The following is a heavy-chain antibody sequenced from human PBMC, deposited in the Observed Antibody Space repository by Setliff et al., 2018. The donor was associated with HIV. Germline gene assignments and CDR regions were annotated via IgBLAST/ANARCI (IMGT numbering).Heavy chain of an antibody. J-gene: IGHJ6*03. CDR2: ISAYNGNT. Sequence: GASVKVSCKASGGSFSSYGISWVRQAPGQGLEWMGWISAYNGNTNYAQKLQGRVTMTTDTSTSTAYMELSSLKSEDTAVYYCASAYDYYMDVWGKGTTVTVSS. CDR1: GGSFSSYG. V-gene: IGHV1-18*01. CDR3: ASAYDYYMDV.